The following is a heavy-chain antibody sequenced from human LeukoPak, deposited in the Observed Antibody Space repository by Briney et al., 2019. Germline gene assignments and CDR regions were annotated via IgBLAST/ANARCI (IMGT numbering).Heavy chain of an antibody. D-gene: IGHD6-19*01. CDR2: IYSGGST. V-gene: IGHV3-53*01. CDR1: GFTVSSNY. J-gene: IGHJ6*02. CDR3: ARVDGSSGWPGRYYYYGMDV. Sequence: RGSLRLSCAASGFTVSSNYMSWVRQAPGKGLEWVSVIYSGGSTYYAYSVKGRFTISRDNSKSTLYLQMNSLRAEDTAVYYCARVDGSSGWPGRYYYYGMDVWGQGTRVPLSS.